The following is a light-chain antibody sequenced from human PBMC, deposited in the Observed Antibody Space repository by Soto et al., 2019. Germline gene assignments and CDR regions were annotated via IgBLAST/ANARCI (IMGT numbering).Light chain of an antibody. Sequence: DIEMTQSPSSLSASVGDRVTITCRASQGISNYLVWYQQKPGKVPKLLIYAASTVQSGVPSRFSGGGSGKDFTLPIGSLQPEDVATNYCQNIVGAPWTFGQGNKVEIK. V-gene: IGKV1-27*01. J-gene: IGKJ1*01. CDR1: QGISNY. CDR3: QNIVGAPWT. CDR2: AAS.